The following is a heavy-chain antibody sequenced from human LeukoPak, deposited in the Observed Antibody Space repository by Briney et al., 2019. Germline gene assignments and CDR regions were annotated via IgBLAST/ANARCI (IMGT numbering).Heavy chain of an antibody. CDR1: GGSISNYY. CDR2: IYYSGST. V-gene: IGHV4-59*01. D-gene: IGHD6-19*01. Sequence: PSETLSLTCTVSGGSISNYYWSWVRQPPGKGLEWIGYIYYSGSTTYNPSLKSRVTMSVDASKNQFSLKLSSVTAADTAVYYCARGGWSLDYWGQGTLVTVSS. CDR3: ARGGWSLDY. J-gene: IGHJ4*02.